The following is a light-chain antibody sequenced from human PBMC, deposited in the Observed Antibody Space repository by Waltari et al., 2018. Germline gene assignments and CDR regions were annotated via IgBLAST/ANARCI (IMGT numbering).Light chain of an antibody. CDR1: QSISSW. CDR3: QQYNNYPFT. CDR2: KAS. V-gene: IGKV1-5*03. J-gene: IGKJ3*01. Sequence: DIQMTQSPSTLSASVGDRVTITGRASQSISSWLAWYQQKPGKAPKLLLYKASSLESGVPSRFSGSGSGTEFTLTISSLQPDDFATYYCQQYNNYPFTFGPGTKVDI.